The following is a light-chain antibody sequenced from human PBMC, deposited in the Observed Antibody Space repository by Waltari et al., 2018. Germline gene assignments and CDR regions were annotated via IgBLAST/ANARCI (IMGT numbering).Light chain of an antibody. CDR3: MHSLQTPWT. CDR2: LGS. Sequence: DIVMTQSPLSLPVTPGEPASISCKSSQSLLHSNGYNYLGWYLQKPGQSPQLLLYLGSKRGPGVPDRFSGSGSGTDFTLKISRLEAEDVGVYFCMHSLQTPWTFGQGTRVEIK. J-gene: IGKJ1*01. V-gene: IGKV2-28*01. CDR1: QSLLHSNGYNY.